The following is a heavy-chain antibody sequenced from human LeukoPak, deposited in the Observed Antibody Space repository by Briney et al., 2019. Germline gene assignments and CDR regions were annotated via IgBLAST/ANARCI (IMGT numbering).Heavy chain of an antibody. D-gene: IGHD6-13*01. J-gene: IGHJ4*02. Sequence: PSETLSLTCAVSGYSISSGYYWGWIRQPPGKGLEWIGSIYHSGSTYYNLSLKSRVTISVDTSKNQFSLKLSSVTAADTAVYYCARLNRHSSSWYAIGYYFDYWGQGTLVTVSS. CDR3: ARLNRHSSSWYAIGYYFDY. CDR2: IYHSGST. CDR1: GYSISSGYY. V-gene: IGHV4-38-2*01.